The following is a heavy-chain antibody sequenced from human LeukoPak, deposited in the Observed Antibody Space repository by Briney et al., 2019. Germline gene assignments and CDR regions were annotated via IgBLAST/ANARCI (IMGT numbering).Heavy chain of an antibody. J-gene: IGHJ3*02. Sequence: GGSLRLSCAASGFTFSSYAMSWVRQGPGKGLEWVSSITGSGNSTYYADSVKGRFTISRDNSKNTLYLQMNNLRAEDTAVYYCAARPAKGAFDIWGQGTMVTVSS. V-gene: IGHV3-23*01. D-gene: IGHD6-25*01. CDR2: ITGSGNST. CDR3: AARPAKGAFDI. CDR1: GFTFSSYA.